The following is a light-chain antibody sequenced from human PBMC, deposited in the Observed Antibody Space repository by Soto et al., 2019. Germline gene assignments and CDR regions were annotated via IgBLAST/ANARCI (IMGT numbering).Light chain of an antibody. Sequence: AIRMTQSPSSFSASTGYRVSITWRASQGISSYLAWYQQKPGKAPKLLICAASTLQSGVPSRFSASGSGTDFTLTISCLQYEDFATYYCQQYYSYPPTFGQGTKVDIK. V-gene: IGKV1-8*01. CDR3: QQYYSYPPT. J-gene: IGKJ1*01. CDR1: QGISSY. CDR2: AAS.